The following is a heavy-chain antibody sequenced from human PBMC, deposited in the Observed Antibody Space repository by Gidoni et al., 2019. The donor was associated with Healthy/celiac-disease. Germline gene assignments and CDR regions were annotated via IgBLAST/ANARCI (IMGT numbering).Heavy chain of an antibody. V-gene: IGHV4-39*01. CDR1: GGSISSRRYY. J-gene: IGHJ5*02. CDR3: ARLPRTTVTTNNWFDP. CDR2: LYYNWNT. Sequence: QLQLQESGPALVKPSETLSLTCTFSGGSISSRRYYWGWIRPPPGKGLEGIGSLYYNWNTHHNPSLKIRVTISVDTSKNQFSLRLSSVTAADTAVDYCARLPRTTVTTNNWFDPWGQGTLVTVSS. D-gene: IGHD4-17*01.